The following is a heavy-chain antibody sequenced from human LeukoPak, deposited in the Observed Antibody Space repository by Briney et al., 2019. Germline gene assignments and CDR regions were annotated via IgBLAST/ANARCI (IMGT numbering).Heavy chain of an antibody. CDR3: ARDLRGYDSSGYYKGYFDY. J-gene: IGHJ4*02. D-gene: IGHD3-22*01. CDR1: GGSISSGGYY. V-gene: IGHV4-31*03. CDR2: IYYSGST. Sequence: TLSLTCTVSGGSISSGGYYWSWIRQHPGKGLEWIGYIYYSGSTYYNPSLKSRVTISVDTSKNQFSLKLSSVTAADTAVYYCARDLRGYDSSGYYKGYFDYWGQGTLVTVSS.